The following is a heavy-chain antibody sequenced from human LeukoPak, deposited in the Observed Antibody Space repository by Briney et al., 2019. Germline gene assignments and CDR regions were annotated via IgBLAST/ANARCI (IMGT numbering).Heavy chain of an antibody. Sequence: GGSLRLSCAASGFTFSSYGMHWVRQAPGKGLEWVAVISYDGSNKYYADSVKGRFTISRDNSKNTLYLQMNSLRAEDTAVYYCARAGWNSIVHYYYYGMDVWGQGTTVTVSS. CDR1: GFTFSSYG. D-gene: IGHD1-7*01. V-gene: IGHV3-30*03. CDR2: ISYDGSNK. CDR3: ARAGWNSIVHYYYYGMDV. J-gene: IGHJ6*02.